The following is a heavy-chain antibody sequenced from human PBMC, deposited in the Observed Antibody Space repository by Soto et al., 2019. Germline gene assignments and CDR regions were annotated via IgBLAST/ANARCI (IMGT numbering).Heavy chain of an antibody. CDR2: ISGSGGST. J-gene: IGHJ4*02. V-gene: IGHV3-23*01. D-gene: IGHD3-9*01. CDR1: GFTFSSYA. CDR3: AKEKTLRYFDWLLYGEGFDY. Sequence: PGGSLRLSCAASGFTFSSYAMSWVRQAPGKGLEGVSAISGSGGSTYYADSVKGRFTISRDNSKNTLYLQMNSLRAEDTAVYYCAKEKTLRYFDWLLYGEGFDYWGQGTLVTVSS.